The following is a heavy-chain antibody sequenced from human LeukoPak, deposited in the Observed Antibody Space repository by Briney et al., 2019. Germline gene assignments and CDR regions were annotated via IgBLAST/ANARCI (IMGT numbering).Heavy chain of an antibody. V-gene: IGHV3-74*01. CDR2: LNSDGSST. CDR1: GFTFSNYW. CDR3: ARERKYDSNFDY. J-gene: IGHJ4*02. Sequence: GGSLRLSCAASGFTFSNYWMHWVRQAPGKGLVWVSRLNSDGSSTNYADSVKGRFTISRDNAKNTLYLQMNSLRAEDTAVYYCARERKYDSNFDYRGQGTLVTVSS. D-gene: IGHD1-1*01.